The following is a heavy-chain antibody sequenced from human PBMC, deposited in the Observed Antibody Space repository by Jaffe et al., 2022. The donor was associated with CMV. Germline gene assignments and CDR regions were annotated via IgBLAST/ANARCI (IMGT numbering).Heavy chain of an antibody. J-gene: IGHJ5*02. CDR3: AREGGHLNWFDP. CDR1: GFTLSSNS. V-gene: IGHV3-48*02. D-gene: IGHD2-15*01. Sequence: EVQLVESGGGLVQPGGSLRLSCAASGFTLSSNSMNWVRQAPGKGLEWVSYISGSSGAIYYADSVKGRFTISTDNVKNSVYLQMNSLRDEDTAVYYCAREGGHLNWFDPWGQGTLVTVSS. CDR2: ISGSSGAI.